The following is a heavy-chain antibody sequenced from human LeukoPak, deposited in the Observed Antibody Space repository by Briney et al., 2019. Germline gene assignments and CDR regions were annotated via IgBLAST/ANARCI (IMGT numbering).Heavy chain of an antibody. J-gene: IGHJ4*02. CDR3: VRFSSSWSTYFDY. V-gene: IGHV1-2*02. CDR1: GYTFTSYG. CDR2: INPNSGGT. D-gene: IGHD6-13*01. Sequence: ASVEVSFKASGYTFTSYGISWVRQAPGQGLEWMGWINPNSGGTNYAQNFQGRVTMTRDTSISTVYMELSRLKSDDTAVYYCVRFSSSWSTYFDYWGQGTLVTVSS.